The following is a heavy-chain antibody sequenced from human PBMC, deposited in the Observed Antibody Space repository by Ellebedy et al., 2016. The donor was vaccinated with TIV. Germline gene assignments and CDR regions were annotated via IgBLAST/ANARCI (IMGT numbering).Heavy chain of an antibody. J-gene: IGHJ4*02. D-gene: IGHD3-16*01. V-gene: IGHV1-69*04. CDR3: ASIIDFDMIPRDY. CDR1: GGTFSSYA. Sequence: SVKVSXXASGGTFSSYAISWVRQAPGQGLEWMGRIIPILGIANYAQKFQGRVTITADKSTSTAYMELSSLRSEDTAVYYCASIIDFDMIPRDYWGQGTLVTVSS. CDR2: IIPILGIA.